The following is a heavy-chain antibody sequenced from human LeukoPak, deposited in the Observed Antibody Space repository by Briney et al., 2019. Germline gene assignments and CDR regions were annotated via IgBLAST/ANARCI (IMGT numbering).Heavy chain of an antibody. J-gene: IGHJ4*02. CDR3: ARDSVQQLVFLMFDY. V-gene: IGHV1-69*04. CDR1: GGTFSSYA. CDR2: IIPILGIA. D-gene: IGHD6-6*01. Sequence: SVKVSCKASGGTFSSYAISWVRQAPGQGLEWTGRIIPILGIANYAQKFQGRVTITADKSTSTAYMELSSLRSEDTAVYYCARDSVQQLVFLMFDYWGQGTLVTVSS.